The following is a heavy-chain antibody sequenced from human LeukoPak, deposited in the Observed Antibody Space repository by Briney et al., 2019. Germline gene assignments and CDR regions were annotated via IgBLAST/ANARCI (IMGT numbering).Heavy chain of an antibody. CDR2: ISSSNII. J-gene: IGHJ4*02. V-gene: IGHV3-69-1*01. CDR1: GFTFSNYN. Sequence: NTGGSLRLSCAASGFTFSNYNMNWVRQPPGKGLQWVSYISSSNIIYYADSVKGRFTISRDNAKNSLFLQMNSLRAEDTAVYYCARDFAREFTIDYWGQGTLVTVSS. D-gene: IGHD3-10*01. CDR3: ARDFAREFTIDY.